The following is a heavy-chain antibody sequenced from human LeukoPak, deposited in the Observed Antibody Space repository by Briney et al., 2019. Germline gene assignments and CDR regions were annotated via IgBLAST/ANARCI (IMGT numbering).Heavy chain of an antibody. CDR2: IYPADSDT. CDR1: GYSFASFW. CDR3: TRPSAAAQYTNWFDP. V-gene: IGHV5-51*01. D-gene: IGHD2-2*01. Sequence: GESLKISCKGSGYSFASFWIGWVRQMPGKGLEWMGVIYPADSDTRYSPSFQGQVTISADKSTSTAYLQWSTLKASDTAIYYCTRPSAAAQYTNWFDPWGQGTLVTVSS. J-gene: IGHJ5*02.